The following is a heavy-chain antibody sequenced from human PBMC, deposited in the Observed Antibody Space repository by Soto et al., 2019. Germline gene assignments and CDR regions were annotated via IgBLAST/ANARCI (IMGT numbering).Heavy chain of an antibody. CDR1: GFTFSSYA. J-gene: IGHJ4*02. D-gene: IGHD3-22*01. CDR2: ISYDGSNK. Sequence: GGSLRLSCAASGFTFSSYAMHWVRQAPGKGLEWVAVISYDGSNKYYADSVKGRFTMSRDSSKNTRYMQMNSLRAEDTGGYYCARDPVPFNYYDSSGYYGLDYWGQGTLVTVSS. V-gene: IGHV3-30-3*01. CDR3: ARDPVPFNYYDSSGYYGLDY.